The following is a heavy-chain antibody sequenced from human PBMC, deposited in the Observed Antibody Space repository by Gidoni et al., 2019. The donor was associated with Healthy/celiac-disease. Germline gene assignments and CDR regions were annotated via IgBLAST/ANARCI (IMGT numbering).Heavy chain of an antibody. CDR2: ISSSISYI. D-gene: IGHD3-10*01. V-gene: IGHV3-21*01. Sequence: EVQLVESGGGLVKPGGALRPSCAASGFTFSSHSMNWVSRAPGKGLEWDSSISSSISYIYYADSVKGRFTISRDNAKNSLYLQMNSLRSEDTAVYYCARDSVWFGELFTYLFDYWGQGTLVTVSS. CDR1: GFTFSSHS. J-gene: IGHJ4*02. CDR3: ARDSVWFGELFTYLFDY.